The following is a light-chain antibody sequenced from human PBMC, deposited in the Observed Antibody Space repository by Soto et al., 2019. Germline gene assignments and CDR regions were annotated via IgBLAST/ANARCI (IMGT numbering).Light chain of an antibody. J-gene: IGLJ1*01. CDR1: SSDVGAFNY. Sequence: QSALTQPASVSGSPGQAITISCSGTSSDVGAFNYVSWYQQHPGKAPKLMIYDVSNRPSGVSNRFSVSKSGNTASLTISGLRAEDEADYYCNSYTSNNTYVFGTGTKVTVL. V-gene: IGLV2-14*03. CDR3: NSYTSNNTYV. CDR2: DVS.